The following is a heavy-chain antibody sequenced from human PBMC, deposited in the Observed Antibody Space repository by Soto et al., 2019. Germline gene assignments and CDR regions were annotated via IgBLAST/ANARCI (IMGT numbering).Heavy chain of an antibody. CDR2: INPKSGGT. CDR1: GYTFTGYY. D-gene: IGHD3-3*01. V-gene: IGHV1-2*04. Sequence: ASVKVSCXASGYTFTGYYMHWVRQAPGQGLEWMGWINPKSGGTNYAQKFQGWVTMTRDTSISTAYMELRSLRSDDTAVYYCARGRFRYALNPEGAFDIWGQGTMVTVSS. J-gene: IGHJ3*02. CDR3: ARGRFRYALNPEGAFDI.